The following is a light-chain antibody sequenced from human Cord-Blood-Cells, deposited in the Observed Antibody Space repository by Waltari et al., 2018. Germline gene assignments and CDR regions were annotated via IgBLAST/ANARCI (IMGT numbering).Light chain of an antibody. J-gene: IGLJ3*02. CDR3: AAWDDSLSGWV. CDR2: RNN. V-gene: IGLV1-47*01. CDR1: SSNIGSNY. Sequence: QSVLTQPPSASGTPGQRVTISCSGSSSNIGSNYVYWYQQLPGTAPKLLIYRNNQRPSGVPVRFSGSKSGTSASLAISGLRSEDEADYYCAAWDDSLSGWVFVGGTKLTVL.